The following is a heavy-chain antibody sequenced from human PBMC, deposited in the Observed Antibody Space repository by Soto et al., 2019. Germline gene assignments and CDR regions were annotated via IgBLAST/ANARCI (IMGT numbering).Heavy chain of an antibody. CDR3: ARDGARIDSSGKFDY. CDR1: GFKFTDYG. D-gene: IGHD3-22*01. CDR2: SWFDGSIA. J-gene: IGHJ4*02. V-gene: IGHV3-33*01. Sequence: QVQLVESGGGVVQPGRSLRLSCVASGFKFTDYGLNWVRQTPGKGLEWVAISWFDGSIAYYAESVKGRFTISRDDSRNTVYLHMNSLRGEDTAMYYCARDGARIDSSGKFDYWCQGTQGPVSS.